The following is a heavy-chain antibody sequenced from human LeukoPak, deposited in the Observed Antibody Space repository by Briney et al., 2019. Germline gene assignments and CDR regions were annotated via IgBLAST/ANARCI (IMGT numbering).Heavy chain of an antibody. Sequence: SVKVSCKASGGTFSSYAISWVRQAPGQGLEWMGRIITILGIANYAQKFQGRVTITADKSTSTAYMGLSSLRSEDTAVYYCARDIVVPAASNAFDIWGQGTMVTLSS. V-gene: IGHV1-69*04. D-gene: IGHD2-2*01. J-gene: IGHJ3*02. CDR1: GGTFSSYA. CDR3: ARDIVVPAASNAFDI. CDR2: IITILGIA.